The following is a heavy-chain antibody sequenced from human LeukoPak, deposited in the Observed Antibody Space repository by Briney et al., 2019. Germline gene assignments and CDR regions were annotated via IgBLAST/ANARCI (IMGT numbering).Heavy chain of an antibody. Sequence: GGSLRLSCPASGFTFSNYAMSWVRQAPGRGLEWVSGISDSASNTYYADSVKGRCTIARDNFKNTLYLQMNSLRAEDTAVYYCAKGIGSSGYYPFDYWGRGTLVTVSP. CDR2: ISDSASNT. CDR1: GFTFSNYA. CDR3: AKGIGSSGYYPFDY. J-gene: IGHJ4*02. V-gene: IGHV3-23*01. D-gene: IGHD3-22*01.